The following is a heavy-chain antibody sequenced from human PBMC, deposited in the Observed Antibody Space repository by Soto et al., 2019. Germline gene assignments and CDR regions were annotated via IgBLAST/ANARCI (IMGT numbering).Heavy chain of an antibody. Sequence: PSETLSLTCSVSGDSISSYYCSWLRQLPGKGLEWIGYVNPGGSTDYNPSLKSRVTISVDTSKNQFSLKLSSVTAADTAVYYCARGGYGEYLDHWGQGTLVTVSS. CDR3: ARGGYGEYLDH. CDR2: VNPGGST. J-gene: IGHJ4*02. V-gene: IGHV4-59*01. D-gene: IGHD4-17*01. CDR1: GDSISSYY.